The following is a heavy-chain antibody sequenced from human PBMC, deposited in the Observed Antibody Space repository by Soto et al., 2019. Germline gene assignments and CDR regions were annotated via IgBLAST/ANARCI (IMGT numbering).Heavy chain of an antibody. Sequence: GGSLRLSCAASGFTFSSYAMSWVRQAPGKGLEWVSAISGSGGSTYYAYSVKGRFTISRDNAKNTLYLQMNSLRAEDTAVYYCAKGRGALDDAFDIWGQGTMVTVSS. CDR1: GFTFSSYA. V-gene: IGHV3-23*01. CDR3: AKGRGALDDAFDI. J-gene: IGHJ3*02. CDR2: ISGSGGST.